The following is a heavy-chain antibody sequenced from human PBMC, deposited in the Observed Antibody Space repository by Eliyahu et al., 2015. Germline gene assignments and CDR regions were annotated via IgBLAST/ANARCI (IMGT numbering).Heavy chain of an antibody. Sequence: MGWINPNSGGTNYAQKFQGRVTMTRDTSISTAYMELSRLRSDDTAVYYCARARGITMIVVALNLLDYWGQGTLVTVSS. CDR2: INPNSGGT. V-gene: IGHV1-2*02. J-gene: IGHJ4*02. D-gene: IGHD3-22*01. CDR3: ARARGITMIVVALNLLDY.